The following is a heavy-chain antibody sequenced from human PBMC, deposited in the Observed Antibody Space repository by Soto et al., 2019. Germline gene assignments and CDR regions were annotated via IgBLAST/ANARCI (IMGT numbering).Heavy chain of an antibody. CDR1: GGSISSYY. Sequence: PSETLSLTCTVSGGSISSYYWSWIRQPPGKGLEWIGYIYYSGSTNYNPSLKSRVTISVDTSKNQFSLKLSSVTAADTAVYYCARETYGDYVDYFDPWGQGIQVTVSS. CDR3: ARETYGDYVDYFDP. D-gene: IGHD4-17*01. V-gene: IGHV4-59*08. CDR2: IYYSGST. J-gene: IGHJ5*02.